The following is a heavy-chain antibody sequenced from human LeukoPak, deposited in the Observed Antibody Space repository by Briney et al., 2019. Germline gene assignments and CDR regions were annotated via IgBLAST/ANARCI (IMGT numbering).Heavy chain of an antibody. CDR3: AKESYYYDSSGYFDY. D-gene: IGHD3-22*01. CDR2: ISGSGGST. J-gene: IGHJ4*02. Sequence: GSLRLSCAASGFTFSSYAMSWVRQAPGKGLEWVSAISGSGGSTHYADSVKGRFTISRDNSKNTLYLQMNSLRAEDTAVYYCAKESYYYDSSGYFDYWGQGTLVTVSS. CDR1: GFTFSSYA. V-gene: IGHV3-23*01.